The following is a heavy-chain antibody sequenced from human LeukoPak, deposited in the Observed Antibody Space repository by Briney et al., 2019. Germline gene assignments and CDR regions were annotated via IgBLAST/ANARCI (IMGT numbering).Heavy chain of an antibody. CDR3: ARDANYYDSSGYYAWFDP. J-gene: IGHJ5*02. Sequence: ASVKVSCKASGYTFTSYGISWVRQAPGQGLEWMGWISAYNGNTNYAQKLQGRVTMTTDTSTSTAYMELRSLRSDDTAVYYCARDANYYDSSGYYAWFDPWGQGTLVTVSS. CDR1: GYTFTSYG. D-gene: IGHD3-22*01. CDR2: ISAYNGNT. V-gene: IGHV1-18*01.